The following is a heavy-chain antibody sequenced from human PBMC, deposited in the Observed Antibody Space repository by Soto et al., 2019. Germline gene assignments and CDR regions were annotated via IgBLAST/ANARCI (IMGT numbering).Heavy chain of an antibody. D-gene: IGHD6-13*01. CDR2: IWYDGSNK. Sequence: GGSLRLSCAASGFTFSSYGMHWVRQAPGKGLEWVAVIWYDGSNKYYADSVKGRLTISRDNSKNTLYLQMNSLRAEDTAVYYCARDEAAAGTDYWGQGTLVTVSS. CDR1: GFTFSSYG. CDR3: ARDEAAAGTDY. J-gene: IGHJ4*02. V-gene: IGHV3-33*01.